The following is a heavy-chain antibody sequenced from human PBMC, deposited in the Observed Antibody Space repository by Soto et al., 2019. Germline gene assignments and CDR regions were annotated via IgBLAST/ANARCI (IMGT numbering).Heavy chain of an antibody. CDR3: AITNLPIFGVAPSLYYFDY. V-gene: IGHV1-24*01. D-gene: IGHD3-3*01. CDR2: FDPEDGET. Sequence: ASVKVSCKVSGYTLTELSMHWVRQAPGKGLEWMGGFDPEDGETIYAQKFQGRVTMTEDTSTDTAYMELSSLRSEDTAVYYCAITNLPIFGVAPSLYYFDYWGQGTLVTVSS. CDR1: GYTLTELS. J-gene: IGHJ4*02.